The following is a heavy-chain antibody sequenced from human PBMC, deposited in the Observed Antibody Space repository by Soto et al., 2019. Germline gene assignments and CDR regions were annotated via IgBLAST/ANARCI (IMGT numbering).Heavy chain of an antibody. CDR1: GASISSYY. CDR2: IFHSGST. CDR3: AREFPYCPSTSCYTDY. D-gene: IGHD2-2*02. Sequence: PSETLSLTCTVSGASISSYYWSWIRQPPGKGLEWVGFIFHSGSTNCNPSLKSRVTFSVDTSKNQFSLKLSSVTAADTAVYYCAREFPYCPSTSCYTDYRGPATQVTGSS. V-gene: IGHV4-59*12. J-gene: IGHJ4*02.